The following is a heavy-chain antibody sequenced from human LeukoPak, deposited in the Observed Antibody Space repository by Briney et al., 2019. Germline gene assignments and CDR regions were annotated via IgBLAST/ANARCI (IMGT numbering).Heavy chain of an antibody. CDR1: GGSFSGYY. CDR3: ARTYGDYVFDY. Sequence: PSETLSLTCAVYGGSFSGYYWSWIRQPPGKALEWIGEINHSGSTNYNPSLKSRVTISVGTSKNQFSLKLSSVTAADTAVYYCARTYGDYVFDYWGQGTLVTVSS. CDR2: INHSGST. J-gene: IGHJ4*02. V-gene: IGHV4-34*01. D-gene: IGHD4-17*01.